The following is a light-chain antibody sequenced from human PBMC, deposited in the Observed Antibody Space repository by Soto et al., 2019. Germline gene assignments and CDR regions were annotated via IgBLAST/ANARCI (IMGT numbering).Light chain of an antibody. CDR2: QAF. Sequence: DIQLTQSPSTLSASVGDRVTITCRASQSISRWLAWYQQKPGKAPKLLLYQAFSLESGVPSRFSGSGSGTEFTITIISLQPDDFDTYYCQQYDSYSEYSFGQGTKLEIK. J-gene: IGKJ2*03. V-gene: IGKV1-5*03. CDR3: QQYDSYSEYS. CDR1: QSISRW.